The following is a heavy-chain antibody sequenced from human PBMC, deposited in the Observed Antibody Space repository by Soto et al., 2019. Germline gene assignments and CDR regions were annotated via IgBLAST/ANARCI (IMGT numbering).Heavy chain of an antibody. Sequence: QLQLQESGSGLVKPSQTLSLTCAVSGGSISSGGYSWSWIRQPPGKGLEWIGYIYHSGSTYYNPSLKSRVTISVDRSKNQFSLKLSSVTAADTAVYYCASISTSYYYGMDVWGQGTMVTVSS. D-gene: IGHD2-2*01. V-gene: IGHV4-30-2*01. J-gene: IGHJ6*02. CDR2: IYHSGST. CDR3: ASISTSYYYGMDV. CDR1: GGSISSGGYS.